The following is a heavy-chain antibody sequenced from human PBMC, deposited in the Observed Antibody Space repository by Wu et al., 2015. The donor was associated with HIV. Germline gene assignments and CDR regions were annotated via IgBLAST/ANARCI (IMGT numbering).Heavy chain of an antibody. V-gene: IGHV1-69*11. CDR1: GGTFNNYA. CDR2: IIPLLSTA. D-gene: IGHD3-22*01. J-gene: IGHJ6*03. Sequence: QVQLVQSGAEVKKPGSSVKVSCKASGGTFNNYAISWVRHVPGQGLEWMGGIIPLLSTANYAQSFQGRVTITADESTSTAYMELSSLRSEDTTVYYCARGGYYDSGGYFFYYYHMDVWGKGTTVTVSS. CDR3: ARGGYYDSGGYFFYYYHMDV.